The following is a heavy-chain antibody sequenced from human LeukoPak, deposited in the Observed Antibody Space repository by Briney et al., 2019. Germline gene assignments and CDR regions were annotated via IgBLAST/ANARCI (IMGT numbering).Heavy chain of an antibody. D-gene: IGHD2-2*02. V-gene: IGHV1-2*04. J-gene: IGHJ5*02. CDR2: INPNSGGT. Sequence: ASVKVSCKASGYTFTGYYMHWVRQAPGQGLEWMGWINPNSGGTNYAQKFQGWVTMTRDTSISTAYMELSRLRSDDTAVYYCARGGLGYCSSTSCYSENWFDPWGQGTLVTVS. CDR3: ARGGLGYCSSTSCYSENWFDP. CDR1: GYTFTGYY.